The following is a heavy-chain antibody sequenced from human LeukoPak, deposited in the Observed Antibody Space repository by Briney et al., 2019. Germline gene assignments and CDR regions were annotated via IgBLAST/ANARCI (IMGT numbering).Heavy chain of an antibody. CDR1: GGTFSSYA. Sequence: SVKVSCKASGGTFSSYAISWVRQAPGQGLGWMGGIIPIFGTANYAQKFQGRVTITADESTSTAYMELSSLRSEDTAVYYCARRDGVVTHDAFDIWGQGTMVTVSS. V-gene: IGHV1-69*13. J-gene: IGHJ3*02. D-gene: IGHD3-22*01. CDR3: ARRDGVVTHDAFDI. CDR2: IIPIFGTA.